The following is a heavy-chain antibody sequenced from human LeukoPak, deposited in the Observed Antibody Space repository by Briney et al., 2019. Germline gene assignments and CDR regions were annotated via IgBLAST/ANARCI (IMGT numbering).Heavy chain of an antibody. V-gene: IGHV4-4*07. CDR3: ARDLAGSYYNFGAFDI. CDR1: GGSISSYY. J-gene: IGHJ3*02. D-gene: IGHD3-10*01. Sequence: SETLSLTCTVSGGSISSYYWSWIRQPAGKGLEWIGRIYTSGSTNYNPSLKSRVTMSVDTSKNQFSLKLSSVTAADTAVYYCARDLAGSYYNFGAFDIWGQGTMVTVSS. CDR2: IYTSGST.